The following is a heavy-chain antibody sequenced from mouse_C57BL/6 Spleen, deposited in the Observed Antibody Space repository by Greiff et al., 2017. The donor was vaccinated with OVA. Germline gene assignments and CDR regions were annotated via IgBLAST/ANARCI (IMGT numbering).Heavy chain of an antibody. CDR2: IYPGSGNT. J-gene: IGHJ4*01. CDR1: GYSFTSYY. V-gene: IGHV1-66*01. D-gene: IGHD1-1*01. Sequence: VQLQQSGPELVKPGASVKISCKASGYSFTSYYIHWVKQRPGQGLEWIGWIYPGSGNTKYNEKFKGKATLTADTSSSTAYMQLSSLTSEDSAVYYGARVYGRVYYAMDYWGQGTSVTVSS. CDR3: ARVYGRVYYAMDY.